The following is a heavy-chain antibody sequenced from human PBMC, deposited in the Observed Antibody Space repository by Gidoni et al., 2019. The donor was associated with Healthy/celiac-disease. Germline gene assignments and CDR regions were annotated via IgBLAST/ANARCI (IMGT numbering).Heavy chain of an antibody. CDR1: GGTFSSYT. V-gene: IGHV1-69*02. CDR2: IIPILGIA. J-gene: IGHJ4*02. D-gene: IGHD3-16*01. CDR3: ARDPKEKGGYFDY. Sequence: QVQLVHSGAEVKKPGSSVKVSCKASGGTFSSYTLSWVRQAPGQGLEWMGRIIPILGIANYAQKFQGRVTITADNSTSTAYMELSSLRSEDTAVYYCARDPKEKGGYFDYWGQVTLVTVSS.